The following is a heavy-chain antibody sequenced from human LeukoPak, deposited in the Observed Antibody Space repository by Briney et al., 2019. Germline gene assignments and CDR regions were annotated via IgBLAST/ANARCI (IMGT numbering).Heavy chain of an antibody. J-gene: IGHJ4*02. CDR1: GITVSSNY. D-gene: IGHD1/OR15-1a*01. CDR2: MYSDSRT. V-gene: IGHV3-66*01. CDR3: ARSNCNSCYLGVWYYFDY. Sequence: GGSLRLSCAASGITVSSNYMSWVRQAPGKGLEWVSVMYSDSRTYYADSVKGRFTISRDNSKNTLYLEMNSLRAEDTAVYYCARSNCNSCYLGVWYYFDYWGQGALVTVSS.